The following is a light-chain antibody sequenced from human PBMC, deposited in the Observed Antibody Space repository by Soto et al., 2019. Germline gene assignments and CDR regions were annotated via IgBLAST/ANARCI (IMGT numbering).Light chain of an antibody. CDR1: ALTKQY. J-gene: IGLJ1*01. V-gene: IGLV3-25*03. CDR3: QSADISGPYV. Sequence: SYELTQPPSVLVSPGQTARITCSGDALTKQYAYWYQQKPGHAPVLVIYKDSERPSGIPERFSGSSSGTTVTLTISGVQAEDEAAYYCQSADISGPYVFGIGTKVIVL. CDR2: KDS.